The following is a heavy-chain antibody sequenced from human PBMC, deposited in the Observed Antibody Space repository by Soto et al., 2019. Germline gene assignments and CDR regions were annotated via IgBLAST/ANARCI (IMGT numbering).Heavy chain of an antibody. D-gene: IGHD2-21*01. CDR2: IYYSGST. J-gene: IGHJ4*02. CDR1: GGSISSYY. CDR3: ARKFRGLFDY. V-gene: IGHV4-59*01. Sequence: SETLSLTCTVSGGSISSYYWSWIRQPPGKGLEWIGYIYYSGSTNYNPSLKSRVTISVDTSKNQFSLKLSSVTAADTAVYYCARKFRGLFDYWGQGTLVTVSS.